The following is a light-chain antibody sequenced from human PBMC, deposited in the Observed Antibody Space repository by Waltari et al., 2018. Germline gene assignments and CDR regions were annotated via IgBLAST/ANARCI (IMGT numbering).Light chain of an antibody. J-gene: IGLJ2*01. V-gene: IGLV2-14*03. CDR1: SSDVGGYNY. CDR2: DVS. Sequence: QSALTQPASVSGSPGQSITISCPGTSSDVGGYNYVSWSQQHPGKAPKLIIFDVSTRPSGVSSRFSGSKSGNTASLTISGLQAQDEADYYCSSYISSDTLELFGGGTSLTVL. CDR3: SSYISSDTLEL.